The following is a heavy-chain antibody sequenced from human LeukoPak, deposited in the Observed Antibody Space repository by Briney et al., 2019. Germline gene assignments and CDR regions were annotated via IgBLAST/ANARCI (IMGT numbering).Heavy chain of an antibody. CDR1: GFTFSDYY. V-gene: IGHV3-11*01. J-gene: IGHJ6*03. CDR2: ISSSGSTI. CDR3: AREASRDFWSGYSRSYYYYYYMDV. D-gene: IGHD3-3*01. Sequence: GGSLRLSCAASGFTFSDYYMSWIRQAPGKGLEWVSYISSSGSTIYYADSVKGRFTISRDNAKNSLYLQMNSLRAEDTAVYYCAREASRDFWSGYSRSYYYYYYMDVWGQGTTVTVSS.